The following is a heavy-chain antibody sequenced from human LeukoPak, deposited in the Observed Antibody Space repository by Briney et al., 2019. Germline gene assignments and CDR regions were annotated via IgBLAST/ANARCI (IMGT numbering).Heavy chain of an antibody. CDR2: INSDGSST. CDR1: GLTFSSYW. J-gene: IGHJ4*02. D-gene: IGHD1-26*01. CDR3: AREPWELLNEVYYFDY. V-gene: IGHV3-74*01. Sequence: GGSLRLSCAASGLTFSSYWMHWVRQAPGKGLVWVSRINSDGSSTSYADSVKGRFTISRDNAKNTLYLQMNSLRAEDTAVYYCAREPWELLNEVYYFDYWGQGTLVTVSS.